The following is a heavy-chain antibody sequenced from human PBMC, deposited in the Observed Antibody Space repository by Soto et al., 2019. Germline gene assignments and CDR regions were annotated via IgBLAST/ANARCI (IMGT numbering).Heavy chain of an antibody. CDR2: ISSNGGST. CDR3: ARSGSYGVFDI. CDR1: GFTFSSYA. J-gene: IGHJ3*02. V-gene: IGHV3-64*02. Sequence: GGSLRLSCAASGFTFSSYAMHWVRQAPGKGLEYVSAISSNGGSTYYADSVKGRFTISRDNSKNTLYLQMGSLRAEDMAVYYCARSGSYGVFDIWGQGTMVTVSS. D-gene: IGHD1-26*01.